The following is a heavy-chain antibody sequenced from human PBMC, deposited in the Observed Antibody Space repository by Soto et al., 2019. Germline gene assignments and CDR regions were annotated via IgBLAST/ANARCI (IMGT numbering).Heavy chain of an antibody. Sequence: SETLSLTCTVSGGSISSGDYSWSWVRQSPGKGLEWIGHIYNSGITYYNPSLKSRVVISIDTSRNQFSLRLNSLTAADRAVYFCARGGIVFGLVSRFWFYPCGQRTVVTVSS. CDR2: IYNSGIT. J-gene: IGHJ5*02. D-gene: IGHD3-3*01. CDR3: ARGGIVFGLVSRFWFYP. V-gene: IGHV4-30-4*01. CDR1: GGSISSGDYS.